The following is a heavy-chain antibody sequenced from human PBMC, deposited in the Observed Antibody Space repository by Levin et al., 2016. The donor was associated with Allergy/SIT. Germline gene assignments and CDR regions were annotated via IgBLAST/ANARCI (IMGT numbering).Heavy chain of an antibody. CDR2: IYYSGST. V-gene: IGHV4-39*02. CDR1: GGSISSSSYY. J-gene: IGHJ6*02. Sequence: SETLSLTCTVSGGSISSSSYYWGWIRQPPGKGLEWIGSIYYSGSTYYNPSLKSRVTISVDTSKNQFSLKLSSVTAADTAVYYCAREEGVRGASNYYYYYGMDVWGQGTTVTVSS. D-gene: IGHD3-10*01. CDR3: AREEGVRGASNYYYYYGMDV.